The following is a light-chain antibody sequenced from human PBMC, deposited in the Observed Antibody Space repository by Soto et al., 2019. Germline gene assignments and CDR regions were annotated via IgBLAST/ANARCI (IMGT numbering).Light chain of an antibody. CDR1: SSDVGSYNR. V-gene: IGLV2-18*02. CDR2: EVT. J-gene: IGLJ3*02. Sequence: QSALTQPPSVSGSPGQSVTISCTGTSSDVGSYNRVSWYQQPPGTAPKLMIYEVTNRPSGLPNRFSASKSGNTASLTISGLQAEDEADYYCTSYTSSRTWVFGGGTKVTVL. CDR3: TSYTSSRTWV.